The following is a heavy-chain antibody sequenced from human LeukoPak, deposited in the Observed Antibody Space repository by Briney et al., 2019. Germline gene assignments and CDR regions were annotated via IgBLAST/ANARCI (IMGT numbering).Heavy chain of an antibody. V-gene: IGHV3-64D*06. CDR3: VKGQRSLGGYPAFDY. J-gene: IGHJ4*02. CDR1: GFTFSSYA. D-gene: IGHD5-12*01. Sequence: GGSLGLSCSASGFTFSSYAMHWVRQAPGKGLEYVSAISSNGGSTYYADSVKGRFTISRDNSKNTLYLQMSSLRAEDTAVYYCVKGQRSLGGYPAFDYWGQGTLVTVSS. CDR2: ISSNGGST.